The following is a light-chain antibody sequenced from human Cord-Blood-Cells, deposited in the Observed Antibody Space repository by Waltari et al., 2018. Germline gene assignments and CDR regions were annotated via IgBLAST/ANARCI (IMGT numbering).Light chain of an antibody. J-gene: IGKJ3*01. CDR2: GAS. CDR3: QQYGSSPNT. Sequence: EILLTQSPGTLSLSSGERATISCMASQSVSSSYLAWYQQKPGQAPRLLIYGASSRATGIPDRFSGSGSGTDFTLTISRLEPEDFAVYYCQQYGSSPNTFGPGTKVDIK. V-gene: IGKV3-20*01. CDR1: QSVSSSY.